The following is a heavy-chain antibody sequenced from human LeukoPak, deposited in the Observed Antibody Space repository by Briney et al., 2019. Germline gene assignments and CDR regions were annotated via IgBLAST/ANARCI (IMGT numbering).Heavy chain of an antibody. CDR2: IYTSGST. Sequence: SETLSLTCTVSGGSISSGSYCWSWIRQPAGKGLEWIGRIYTSGSTNYNPSLKSRVTISVDTSKNQFSLKLNSVTAADTAVYYCARQYIDILTGYHRGELYWYFDLWGRGTLVTVSS. CDR1: GGSISSGSYC. J-gene: IGHJ2*01. V-gene: IGHV4-61*02. D-gene: IGHD3-9*01. CDR3: ARQYIDILTGYHRGELYWYFDL.